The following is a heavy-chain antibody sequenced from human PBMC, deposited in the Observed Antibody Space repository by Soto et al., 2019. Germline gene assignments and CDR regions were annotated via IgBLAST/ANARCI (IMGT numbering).Heavy chain of an antibody. V-gene: IGHV1-18*01. CDR2: ISTSNGNT. CDR1: GYIFTTYG. CDR3: AREYCSSSSCYGVDY. Sequence: QVQLVQSGVEVKKPGASVKVSCKASGYIFTTYGISWVRQAPGQGLEWMGWISTSNGNTKYAKKVEGRVTMTTDTSTSIAYMELRSLRSDDTAVYYCAREYCSSSSCYGVDYWGQGILVTVSS. D-gene: IGHD2-2*01. J-gene: IGHJ4*02.